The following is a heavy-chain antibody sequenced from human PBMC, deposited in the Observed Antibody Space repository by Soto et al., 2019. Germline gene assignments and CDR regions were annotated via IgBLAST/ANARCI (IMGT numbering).Heavy chain of an antibody. CDR2: ISYDGNTQ. Sequence: QVQLVESGGGVVQPGTSLRLSCAASGFIFNSYSIHWVRQAPGKGLEWVAVISYDGNTQYYGDSLKGRFIVSRENSKNTAFLKINPLRADDTAVYYWAKVPRASRISPPDFDSGGKGPLVPVSS. V-gene: IGHV3-30-3*01. J-gene: IGHJ4*02. CDR3: AKVPRASRISPPDFDS. CDR1: GFIFNSYS.